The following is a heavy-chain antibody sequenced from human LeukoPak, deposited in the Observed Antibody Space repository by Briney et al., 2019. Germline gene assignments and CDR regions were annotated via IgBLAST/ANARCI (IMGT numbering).Heavy chain of an antibody. D-gene: IGHD3-22*01. CDR2: IYYSGST. J-gene: IGHJ4*02. Sequence: PSETLSLTCTVSGGSISSYYWSWIRQPPGKRLEWIGHIYYSGSTNYNPSLKSRVTISVDTSKNQFSLKLSAVTAADTAVYYCARLRYDSSGYRSSSYYFEYWGQGTLVTVSS. V-gene: IGHV4-59*01. CDR1: GGSISSYY. CDR3: ARLRYDSSGYRSSSYYFEY.